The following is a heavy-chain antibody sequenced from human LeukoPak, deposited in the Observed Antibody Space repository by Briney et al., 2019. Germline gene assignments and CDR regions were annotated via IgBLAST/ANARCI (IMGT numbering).Heavy chain of an antibody. J-gene: IGHJ4*02. CDR1: GYTFFTYW. V-gene: IGHV5-10-1*01. CDR2: IDPSDSSV. Sequence: GESLRISCKGSGYTFFTYWISWVRQMPGKGLEWMGRIDPSDSSVDYSPPFQGHVTISTDNSINTAYLRWSSLKASDTAIYFCARQAAGDDYWGQGTQVTVSS. CDR3: ARQAAGDDY. D-gene: IGHD3-10*01.